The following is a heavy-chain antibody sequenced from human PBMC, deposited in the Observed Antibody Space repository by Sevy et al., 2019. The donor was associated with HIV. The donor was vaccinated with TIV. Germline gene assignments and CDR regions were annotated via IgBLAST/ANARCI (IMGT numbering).Heavy chain of an antibody. V-gene: IGHV4-59*01. CDR3: ARESAVVPRALVY. D-gene: IGHD2-15*01. CDR1: GDSISSYF. J-gene: IGHJ4*02. CDR2: IYYSGTI. Sequence: SQTLSLTCNVSGDSISSYFWSWFRQPPGKGLEWIGYIYYSGTIDYNPSLRSRVTISVDTSKKHFSMKLTSVTAADTAVYYCARESAVVPRALVYWGQGTLVTVSS.